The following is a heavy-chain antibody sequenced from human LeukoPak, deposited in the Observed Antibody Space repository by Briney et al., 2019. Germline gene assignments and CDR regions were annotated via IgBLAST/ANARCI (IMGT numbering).Heavy chain of an antibody. CDR1: GFTFSSYA. V-gene: IGHV3-53*01. CDR2: NYGGGTT. J-gene: IGHJ4*02. D-gene: IGHD1-26*01. Sequence: GGPLRLSCAASGFTFSSYAMNWVRQAPGKGLEWVSVNYGGGTTYYADSVKGRFAISRDFSKNTLYLQMNSLRAEDTAVYYCARWSGGNYPQFEYWGQGTLVTVSS. CDR3: ARWSGGNYPQFEY.